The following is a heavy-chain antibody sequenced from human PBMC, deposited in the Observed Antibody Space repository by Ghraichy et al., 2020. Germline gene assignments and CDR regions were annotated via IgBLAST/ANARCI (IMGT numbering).Heavy chain of an antibody. V-gene: IGHV3-53*01. CDR2: IYSGGST. D-gene: IGHD6-13*01. Sequence: GGSLRLSCAASGFTVSSNYMSWVRQAPGKGLEWVSVIYSGGSTYYADSVKGRFTISRDNSKNTLYLQMNSLRAEDTAVYYCARAWSSWYDAFDIWGKGTMVTVSS. CDR3: ARAWSSWYDAFDI. CDR1: GFTVSSNY. J-gene: IGHJ3*02.